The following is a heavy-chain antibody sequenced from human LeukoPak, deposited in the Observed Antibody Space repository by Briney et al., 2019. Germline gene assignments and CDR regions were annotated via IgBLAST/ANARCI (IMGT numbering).Heavy chain of an antibody. CDR2: MNPNSGNT. CDR3: ARGYSGYDYYFDY. Sequence: ASVKVSCKASGYTFTGYYMHWVRQATGQGLEWMGWMNPNSGNTGYAQKFQGRVTMTRNTSISTAYMELSSLRSEDTAVYYCARGYSGYDYYFDYWGQGTLVTVSS. D-gene: IGHD5-12*01. J-gene: IGHJ4*02. V-gene: IGHV1-8*02. CDR1: GYTFTGYY.